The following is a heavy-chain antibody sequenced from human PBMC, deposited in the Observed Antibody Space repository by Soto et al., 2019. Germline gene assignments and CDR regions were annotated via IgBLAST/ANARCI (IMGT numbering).Heavy chain of an antibody. J-gene: IGHJ6*02. CDR2: TYYRSKWYN. Sequence: SQTLSLTCASSGDSLSSNSAAWNWIGQSPSRGLEWLGRTYYRSKWYNDYAVSVKSRITINPDTPKNQSSLQLTSVTPEDTAVYYCARDQRGYSYGAPGYYGMDVWGQGNTVTVS. V-gene: IGHV6-1*01. CDR1: GDSLSSNSAA. D-gene: IGHD5-18*01. CDR3: ARDQRGYSYGAPGYYGMDV.